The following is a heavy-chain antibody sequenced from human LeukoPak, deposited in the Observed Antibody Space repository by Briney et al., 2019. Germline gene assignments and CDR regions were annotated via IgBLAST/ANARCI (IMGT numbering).Heavy chain of an antibody. CDR1: GFTFSSYW. J-gene: IGHJ4*02. CDR2: INKDGNEK. V-gene: IGHV3-7*01. D-gene: IGHD1-26*01. CDR3: ARGASYFRW. Sequence: GGSLRLSGAASGFTFSSYWMSWVRQAPGKGLEWVANINKDGNEKYFVDSMKGRFTISRDNAKNSMYLQMNSLRAEDTAVYYCARGASYFRWWGQGTLVTVSS.